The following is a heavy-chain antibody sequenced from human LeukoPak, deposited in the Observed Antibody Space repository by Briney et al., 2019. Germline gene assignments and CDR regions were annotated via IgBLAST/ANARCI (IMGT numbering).Heavy chain of an antibody. CDR1: GDSVSSGSYY. J-gene: IGHJ6*03. V-gene: IGHV4-61*02. D-gene: IGHD6-13*01. CDR2: IYSNGDT. Sequence: SETLSLTCTVSGDSVSSGSYYWSWIRQPAGKGLEWIGRIYSNGDTKFNPSLKSRVTISLDTSKNQFSLKLSSATAADTAVYYCASRHSKQQPYYYYMDIWGKGTTVTVSS. CDR3: ASRHSKQQPYYYYMDI.